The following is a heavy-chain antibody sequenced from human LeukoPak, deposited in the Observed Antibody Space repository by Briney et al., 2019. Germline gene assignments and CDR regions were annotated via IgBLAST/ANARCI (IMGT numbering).Heavy chain of an antibody. D-gene: IGHD3-10*01. CDR2: IYYSGST. CDR1: SGSISSHY. Sequence: PSETLSLTCTVSSGSISSHYWSWIRQPPGEALEWIGYIYYSGSTNYNPSLKSRVTISVDTSKNQFSLELNSVTAADTAVYYCAKSNGYGLVDIWGQGTMVTVSS. CDR3: AKSNGYGLVDI. V-gene: IGHV4-59*11. J-gene: IGHJ3*02.